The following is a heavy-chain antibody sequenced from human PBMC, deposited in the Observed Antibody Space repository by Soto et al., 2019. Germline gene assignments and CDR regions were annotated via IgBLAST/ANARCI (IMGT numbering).Heavy chain of an antibody. D-gene: IGHD6-19*01. J-gene: IGHJ6*02. CDR2: ISYDGSNK. Sequence: QVQLVESGGGVVQPGRSLRLSCAASGFTFSSYGMHWVRQAPGKGLEWVAVISYDGSNKYYADSVKGRFTISRDNSKNTLNLKMNGRRAEDTAVYYCATSSGWSSSYYGMDVWGQGTTVTVSS. V-gene: IGHV3-30*03. CDR3: ATSSGWSSSYYGMDV. CDR1: GFTFSSYG.